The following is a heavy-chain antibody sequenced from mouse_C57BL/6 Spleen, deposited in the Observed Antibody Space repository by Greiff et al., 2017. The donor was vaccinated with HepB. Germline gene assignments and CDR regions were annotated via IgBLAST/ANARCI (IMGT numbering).Heavy chain of an antibody. CDR3: ARDYYYGTPGWYFDV. J-gene: IGHJ1*03. V-gene: IGHV7-3*01. D-gene: IGHD2-1*01. Sequence: EVKLVESGGGLVQPGGSLSLSCAASGFTFTDYYISWVRQPPGKALEWLGFIRNKANGYTTEYSASVKGRFTISRDNSQSILYLQMNALRAEDSATYYCARDYYYGTPGWYFDVWGTGTTVTVSS. CDR1: GFTFTDYY. CDR2: IRNKANGYTT.